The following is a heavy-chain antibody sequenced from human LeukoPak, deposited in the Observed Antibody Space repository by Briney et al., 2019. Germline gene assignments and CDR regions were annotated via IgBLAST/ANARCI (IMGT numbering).Heavy chain of an antibody. CDR1: GYTFTGYY. Sequence: WASVKVSCKASGYTFTGYYMHWVRQAPGQGLEWMGWINPNSGGTNYAQKFQGRVTMTRDTSISTAYMELSRLRSDDTAVYYCARDDYYGSSPFDPWGQGTLVTVSS. CDR2: INPNSGGT. CDR3: ARDDYYGSSPFDP. V-gene: IGHV1-2*02. J-gene: IGHJ5*02. D-gene: IGHD3-10*01.